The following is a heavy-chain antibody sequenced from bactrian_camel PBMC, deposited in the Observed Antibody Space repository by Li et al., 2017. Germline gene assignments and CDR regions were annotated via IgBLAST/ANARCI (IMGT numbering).Heavy chain of an antibody. J-gene: IGHJ4*01. D-gene: IGHD3*01. CDR3: AAGRGRSDCSRLEGVGY. V-gene: IGHV3S63*01. Sequence: HVQLVESGGGSVQAGGSLRLSCTASEFTFEDSDMVWYRRAPGNECELVSSISADGSTYYADSVKGRFTISRDNAKDTIYLQMNSLKPEDTAMYYCAAGRGRSDCSRLEGVGYWGQGTQVTVS. CDR2: ISADGST. CDR1: EFTFEDSD.